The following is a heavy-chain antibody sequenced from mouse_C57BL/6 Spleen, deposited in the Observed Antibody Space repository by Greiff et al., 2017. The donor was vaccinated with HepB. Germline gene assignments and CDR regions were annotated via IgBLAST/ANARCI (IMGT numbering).Heavy chain of an antibody. CDR3: ARAGYYGSSLFAY. V-gene: IGHV1-64*01. J-gene: IGHJ3*01. CDR2: IHPNSGST. Sequence: QVQLQQSGAELVKPGASVKLSCKASGYTFTSYWMHWVKQRPGQGLEWIGMIHPNSGSTNYNEKFKSKATLTVDKSSSTAYMQLSSLTSEDSAVYYCARAGYYGSSLFAYWGQGTLVTVSA. D-gene: IGHD1-1*01. CDR1: GYTFTSYW.